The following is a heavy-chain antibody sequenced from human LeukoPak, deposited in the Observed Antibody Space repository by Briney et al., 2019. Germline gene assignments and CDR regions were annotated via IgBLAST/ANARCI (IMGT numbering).Heavy chain of an antibody. V-gene: IGHV3-21*01. D-gene: IGHD3-10*01. CDR1: GFALKSYS. CDR3: ARDPGSGSYRTGYFDY. CDR2: ISSTSAYI. J-gene: IGHJ4*02. Sequence: GGSLRLSCAGSGFALKSYSLSWVRQAPGKGLEWVSSISSTSAYIYYADSVKGRFTISRDNVDNVVYLQMNSLGAEDTAVYYCARDPGSGSYRTGYFDYWGQGTLVTVSS.